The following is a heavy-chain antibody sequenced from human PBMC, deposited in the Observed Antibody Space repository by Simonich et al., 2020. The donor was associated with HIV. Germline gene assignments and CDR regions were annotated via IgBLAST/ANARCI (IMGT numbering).Heavy chain of an antibody. J-gene: IGHJ1*01. CDR3: ARLTAGGLGEYFQH. D-gene: IGHD6-13*01. CDR1: GGSFSGYY. Sequence: QVQLQQWGVGLLKPSETLSLTCAVYGGSFSGYYWSWIRQPPGKGLEWIGETNHSGSTNYNPSLKRRVTISVDTAKNQFSLKLSSVTAADTAVYYCARLTAGGLGEYFQHWGQGTLVTVSS. V-gene: IGHV4-34*01. CDR2: TNHSGST.